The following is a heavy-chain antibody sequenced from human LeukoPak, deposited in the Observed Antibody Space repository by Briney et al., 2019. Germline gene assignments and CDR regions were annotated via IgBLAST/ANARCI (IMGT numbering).Heavy chain of an antibody. J-gene: IGHJ4*02. CDR3: ARDGYDSSGYYLDY. CDR1: RLTVNSNY. CDR2: IYSGGST. D-gene: IGHD3-22*01. Sequence: GGSLRLSCAASRLTVNSNYMSWVRQAPGKGLEWVSVIYSGGSTYYADSVKGRFTISRDNSKNTLYLQMNSLRAEDTAVYYCARDGYDSSGYYLDYWGQGTLVTVSS. V-gene: IGHV3-66*01.